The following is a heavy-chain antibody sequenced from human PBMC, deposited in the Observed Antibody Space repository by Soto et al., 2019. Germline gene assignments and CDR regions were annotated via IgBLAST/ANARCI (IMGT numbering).Heavy chain of an antibody. Sequence: QVQLVQSGAEVKRPGASVKVSCKATGYTFASYDINWVRQATGQGLEWVGWMTPNSGNTGFAQKFQGRVTMTRDTSISTAYMELSSLRSEDTAIYYCARNYYGSGTFDYWGQGTLVTVSS. CDR1: GYTFASYD. CDR3: ARNYYGSGTFDY. V-gene: IGHV1-8*01. D-gene: IGHD3-10*01. J-gene: IGHJ4*02. CDR2: MTPNSGNT.